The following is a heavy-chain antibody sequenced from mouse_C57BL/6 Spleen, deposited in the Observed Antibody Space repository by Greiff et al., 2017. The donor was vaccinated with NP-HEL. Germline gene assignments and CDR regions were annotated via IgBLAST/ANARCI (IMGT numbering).Heavy chain of an antibody. Sequence: QVQLKQPGAELVMPGASVKLSCKASGYTFTSYWMHWVKQRPGQGLEWIGEIDPSDSYTNYNQKFKGKSTLTVDKSSSTAYMQLSSLTSEDSAVYYCARRYYGSRRYFDVWGTGTTVTVSS. CDR2: IDPSDSYT. V-gene: IGHV1-69*01. J-gene: IGHJ1*03. CDR3: ARRYYGSRRYFDV. D-gene: IGHD1-1*01. CDR1: GYTFTSYW.